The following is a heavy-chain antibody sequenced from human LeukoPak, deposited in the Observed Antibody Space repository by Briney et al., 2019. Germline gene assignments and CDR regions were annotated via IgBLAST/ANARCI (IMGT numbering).Heavy chain of an antibody. CDR2: ISWNSGSI. V-gene: IGHV3-9*01. Sequence: GGSLRLSCAASGFTFSSYAMHWVRQAPGKGLEWVSGISWNSGSIGYADSVKGRFTISRDNAKNSLYLQMNSLRAEDTALYYCARGSDTMVRGVPIDYWGQGTLVTVSS. CDR3: ARGSDTMVRGVPIDY. J-gene: IGHJ4*02. D-gene: IGHD3-10*01. CDR1: GFTFSSYA.